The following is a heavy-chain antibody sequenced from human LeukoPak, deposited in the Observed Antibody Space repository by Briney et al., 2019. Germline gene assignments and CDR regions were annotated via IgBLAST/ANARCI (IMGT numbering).Heavy chain of an antibody. V-gene: IGHV3-30*02. CDR1: GFTFSSYG. Sequence: GGSLRLSCAASGFTFSSYGMHWVRQAPGKGLEWVAFIRYDGSNKYYADSVKGRFTISRDNSKNTLYLQMNSLRAEDTAVYYCAKDSGTEGFDWSFDYWGQGTLVTVSS. J-gene: IGHJ4*02. CDR3: AKDSGTEGFDWSFDY. D-gene: IGHD3-9*01. CDR2: IRYDGSNK.